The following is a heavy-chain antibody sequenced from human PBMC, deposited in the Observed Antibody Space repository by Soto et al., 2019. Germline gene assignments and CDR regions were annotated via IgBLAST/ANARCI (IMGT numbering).Heavy chain of an antibody. D-gene: IGHD6-19*01. CDR2: INAGNGNT. CDR1: GYTFTSYA. V-gene: IGHV1-3*01. Sequence: GASVKVSCKASGYTFTSYAMHWVRQAPGQRLEWMGWINAGNGNTKYSQKFQGRVTITRDTSASTAYMELSSLRSEDTAVYYCARERGIAVAGPWVGAFDIWGQGTMVTVSS. J-gene: IGHJ3*02. CDR3: ARERGIAVAGPWVGAFDI.